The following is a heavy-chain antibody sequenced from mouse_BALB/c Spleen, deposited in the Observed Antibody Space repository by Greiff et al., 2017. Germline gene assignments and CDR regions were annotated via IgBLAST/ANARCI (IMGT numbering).Heavy chain of an antibody. D-gene: IGHD2-14*01. CDR3: ARHLDRYDERPKFAY. CDR2: ISSGGSYT. CDR1: GFTFSSYG. J-gene: IGHJ3*01. Sequence: DVMLVESGGDLVKPGGSLKLSCAASGFTFSSYGMSWVCQTPDKRLEWVATISSGGSYTYYPDSVKGRFTISRDNAKNTLYLQMSSLKSEDTAMYYCARHLDRYDERPKFAYWGQGTLVTVSA. V-gene: IGHV5-6*02.